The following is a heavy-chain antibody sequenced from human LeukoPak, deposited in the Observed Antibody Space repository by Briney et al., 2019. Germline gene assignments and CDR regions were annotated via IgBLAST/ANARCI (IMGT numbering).Heavy chain of an antibody. J-gene: IGHJ4*02. D-gene: IGHD2/OR15-2a*01. CDR2: IYPGDSDT. CDR1: EYNFTSYW. Sequence: PGESLKISCKGPEYNFTSYWIGWVRQMPGKGLEWMGIIYPGDSDTRYSPSFQGQVTISADKYISTAYLQWSSLQDWDRAMYYCAGQWDLLSRPFDYWGQGTLVTVSS. V-gene: IGHV5-51*01. CDR3: AGQWDLLSRPFDY.